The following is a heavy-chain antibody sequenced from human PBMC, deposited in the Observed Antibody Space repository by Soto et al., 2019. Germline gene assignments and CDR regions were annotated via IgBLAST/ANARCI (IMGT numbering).Heavy chain of an antibody. CDR3: ARDGQQLSPYAMDV. D-gene: IGHD6-13*01. CDR1: GFTFGNNA. V-gene: IGHV3-33*01. Sequence: QGQLVESGGNMVQPGRSLRLSCAASGFTFGNNAMHWVRHAAGKGLEWVAQIWFDGNNKYYTDSVKGRFTISRENLKNTVYLQMDSLRADDTAVYYCARDGQQLSPYAMDVWGQGTTVIVSS. CDR2: IWFDGNNK. J-gene: IGHJ6*02.